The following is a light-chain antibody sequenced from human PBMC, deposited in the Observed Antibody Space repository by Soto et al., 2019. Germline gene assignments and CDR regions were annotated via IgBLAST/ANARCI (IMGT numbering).Light chain of an antibody. CDR1: SSNIGGNS. V-gene: IGLV1-51*01. Sequence: QSVLTQPPLVSAAPGQKDTISCPGSSSNIGGNSVFCYRQLTGSAPKLHLNDDNKRPSGISDRFSCSKSGTSPTLGITGFQPEDEADYYCGSWDSSVSAYVFGTGTKVTVL. J-gene: IGLJ1*01. CDR2: DDN. CDR3: GSWDSSVSAYV.